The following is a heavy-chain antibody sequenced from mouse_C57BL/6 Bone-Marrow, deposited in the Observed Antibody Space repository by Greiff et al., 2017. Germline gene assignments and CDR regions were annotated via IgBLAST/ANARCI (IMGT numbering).Heavy chain of an antibody. CDR2: IYPRSGNT. CDR3: ARGGAGSFAY. V-gene: IGHV1-81*01. CDR1: GYTFTSYG. J-gene: IGHJ3*01. Sequence: QVQLQQSGAELAGPGASVKLSCRASGYTFTSYGLSXVKRKTGQGLEWIGEIYPRSGNTYYNEKFKGKATLTADKSSSTAYMELRSLTSEDSAVYFCARGGAGSFAYWGQGTLVTVSA. D-gene: IGHD3-3*01.